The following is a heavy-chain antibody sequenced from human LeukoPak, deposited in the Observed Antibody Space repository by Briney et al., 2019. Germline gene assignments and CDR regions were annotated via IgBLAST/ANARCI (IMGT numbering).Heavy chain of an antibody. CDR3: ARGGWYSDY. CDR1: GGSISTYY. Sequence: SETLSLTCTVSGGSISTYYWSWIRQPPGKGLEWIGYIYNSGSTKYNPSLKSRVTMSKDTSKNQFSLRLSSVTAADTAAYYCARGGWYSDYWGQGTLVTVSS. J-gene: IGHJ4*02. CDR2: IYNSGST. D-gene: IGHD6-19*01. V-gene: IGHV4-59*01.